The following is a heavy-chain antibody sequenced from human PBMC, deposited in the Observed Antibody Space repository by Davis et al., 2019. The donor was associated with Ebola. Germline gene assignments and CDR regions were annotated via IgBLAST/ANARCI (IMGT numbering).Heavy chain of an antibody. CDR3: AIFGVVSHDAFDI. CDR2: THSDGSSP. D-gene: IGHD3-3*01. J-gene: IGHJ3*02. CDR1: GFTFSYYW. V-gene: IGHV3-74*01. Sequence: GESLKISCAATGFTFSYYWLHWVRQAPGKGLVWVSYTHSDGSSPTYADSVKGRFTISRDNAKNTLYLQMNSLRAEDSAVYYCAIFGVVSHDAFDIWGQGTMVTVSS.